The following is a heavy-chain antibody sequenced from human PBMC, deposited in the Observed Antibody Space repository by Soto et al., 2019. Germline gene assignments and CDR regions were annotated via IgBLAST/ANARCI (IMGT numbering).Heavy chain of an antibody. CDR1: GFSLSNARMG. V-gene: IGHV2-26*01. Sequence: QVTLKESGPVLVKPTETLTLTCTVSGFSLSNARMGVSWIRQPPGKALEGLAHIFSNDEKSYSTSLKSILTIAKATSKSQVVLTMTSMDHVDTASYYCALIPPGAVAYYFDYWGQGTLVTVSS. CDR3: ALIPPGAVAYYFDY. D-gene: IGHD6-19*01. J-gene: IGHJ4*02. CDR2: IFSNDEK.